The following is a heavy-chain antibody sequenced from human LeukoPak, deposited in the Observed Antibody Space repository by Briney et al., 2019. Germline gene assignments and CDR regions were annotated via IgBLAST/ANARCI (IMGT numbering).Heavy chain of an antibody. V-gene: IGHV4-30-2*01. J-gene: IGHJ4*02. Sequence: SETLSLTCTVSGGSISSGGYYWSWIRQPPGKGLEWLGYIYHSGSTYYNPSLKSRVTISVDRSKNQFSLRLSSVTAADTAVYYCASSPDSITAAGRGYFDYWGQGTLVTVSS. CDR3: ASSPDSITAAGRGYFDY. D-gene: IGHD6-13*01. CDR2: IYHSGST. CDR1: GGSISSGGYY.